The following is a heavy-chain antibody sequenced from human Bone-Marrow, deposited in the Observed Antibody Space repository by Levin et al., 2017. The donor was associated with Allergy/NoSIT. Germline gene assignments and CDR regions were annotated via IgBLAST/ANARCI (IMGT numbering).Heavy chain of an antibody. V-gene: IGHV3-73*01. J-gene: IGHJ6*02. Sequence: AASVKVSCAASGFTFSGSAMHWVRQASGKGLEWVGRIRSNANSYATAHAASVKGRFTISRDDSKNTAYLQMNSLKTEDTAVYYCTRHGPIDYGDRYSYGMDVWGQGTTVTVSS. CDR1: GFTFSGSA. CDR3: TRHGPIDYGDRYSYGMDV. CDR2: IRSNANSYAT. D-gene: IGHD4-17*01.